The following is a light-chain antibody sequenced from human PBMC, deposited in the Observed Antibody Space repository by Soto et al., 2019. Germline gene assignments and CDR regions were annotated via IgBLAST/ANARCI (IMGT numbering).Light chain of an antibody. J-gene: IGKJ2*01. CDR1: QSVSSN. CDR2: GAS. Sequence: EIVMTQSPATLSVSPGERATLSCRAGQSVSSNLAWYQQKPGQAPRLLIYGASTRATGIPARFTGSGSGTEFTLTISSLQFDDSAVYYCQQYSSLPHTFGQGTKVDIK. V-gene: IGKV3-15*01. CDR3: QQYSSLPHT.